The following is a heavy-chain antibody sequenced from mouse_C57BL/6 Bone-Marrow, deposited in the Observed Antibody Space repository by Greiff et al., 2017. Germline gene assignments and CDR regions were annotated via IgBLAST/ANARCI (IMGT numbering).Heavy chain of an antibody. V-gene: IGHV7-1*01. CDR2: SRNKANDYTT. CDR3: SRDAYYGSGYWYFDV. J-gene: IGHJ1*03. D-gene: IGHD1-1*01. Sequence: EVMLVESGGGLVQSGRSLRLSCATSGFTFSDFYMEWVRQAPGKGLEWIAASRNKANDYTTEYSASVKGRFIVSRDTSQSILYLQMKALRAEDTAIYYCSRDAYYGSGYWYFDVWGTGTTVTVSS. CDR1: GFTFSDFY.